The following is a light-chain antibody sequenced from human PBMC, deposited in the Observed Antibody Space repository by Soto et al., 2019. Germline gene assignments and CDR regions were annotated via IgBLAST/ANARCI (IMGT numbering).Light chain of an antibody. J-gene: IGKJ3*01. CDR1: QDISNY. Sequence: DIQRTQSPSSLSASVGDRVTITCQANQDISNYLNWYQQKPGKAPKLLIYDASNLETGVPSRFSGSGSGTDFSFTISSLQPEDTGTYYCQQYENLAGFGPGTKVEIK. V-gene: IGKV1-33*01. CDR3: QQYENLAG. CDR2: DAS.